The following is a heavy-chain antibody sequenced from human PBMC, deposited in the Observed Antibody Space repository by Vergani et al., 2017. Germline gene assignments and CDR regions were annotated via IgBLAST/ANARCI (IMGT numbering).Heavy chain of an antibody. Sequence: QVQLVESGGGVVQPGRSLRLSCAASGFTFSSYGMHWVRQAPGKGLEWVAVIWYDGSNKYYADSVKGRFTISRDNSKNTLYLQMNSLRAEDTAVYYCARDWIAAAGQSDDWGQGTLVTVYS. V-gene: IGHV3-33*01. CDR2: IWYDGSNK. J-gene: IGHJ4*02. CDR1: GFTFSSYG. CDR3: ARDWIAAAGQSDD. D-gene: IGHD6-13*01.